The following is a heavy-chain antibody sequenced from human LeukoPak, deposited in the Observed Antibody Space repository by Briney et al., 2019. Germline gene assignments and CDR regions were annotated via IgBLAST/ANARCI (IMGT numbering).Heavy chain of an antibody. Sequence: GGSLRLSCAASGFTFSSYSMNWVRQAPGKGLEWVSSISSSSSYIYYADSVKGRFTISRDNAKNSLYLQMNSLRAEDTAVYYCARGVTPRTIVINYYYYYMDVWGKGTTVTVSS. J-gene: IGHJ6*03. CDR1: GFTFSSYS. CDR3: ARGVTPRTIVINYYYYYMDV. CDR2: ISSSSSYI. D-gene: IGHD4-23*01. V-gene: IGHV3-21*01.